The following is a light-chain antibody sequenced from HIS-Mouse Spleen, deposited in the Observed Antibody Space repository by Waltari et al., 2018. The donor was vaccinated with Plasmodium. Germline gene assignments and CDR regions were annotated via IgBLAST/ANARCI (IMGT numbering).Light chain of an antibody. CDR3: YSTDISGNHRV. CDR1: ALPKKY. Sequence: SYELTQPPSVSVSPGQTARITCSGAALPKKYAYWYQQKSGQATVLVIYEDSNRPSGIPERFSGSSSGTMATLTISGAQVEDEADYYCYSTDISGNHRVFGGGTKLTVL. CDR2: EDS. J-gene: IGLJ3*02. V-gene: IGLV3-10*01.